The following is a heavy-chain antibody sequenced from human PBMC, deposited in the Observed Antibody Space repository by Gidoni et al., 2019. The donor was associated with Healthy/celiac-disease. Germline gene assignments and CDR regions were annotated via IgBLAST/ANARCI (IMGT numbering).Heavy chain of an antibody. CDR3: ARVRFPQEQLATFDY. D-gene: IGHD6-13*01. CDR2: INPSGGST. Sequence: QVQLVQSGAEVTKPGASVKVSCKASGYTFTSYYMHWVRQAPGQGLEWMGIINPSGGSTSYAQKFQGRVTMTRDTSTSTVYMELSSLRSEDTAVYYCARVRFPQEQLATFDYWGQGTLVTVSS. J-gene: IGHJ4*02. CDR1: GYTFTSYY. V-gene: IGHV1-46*01.